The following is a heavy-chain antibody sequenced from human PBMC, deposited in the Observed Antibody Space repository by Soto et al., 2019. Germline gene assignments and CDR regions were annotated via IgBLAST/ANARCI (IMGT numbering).Heavy chain of an antibody. CDR3: AKVLSGSYSGLDYYYYGMDV. CDR2: ISYDGSNK. CDR1: GFIFSNYG. V-gene: IGHV3-30*18. D-gene: IGHD1-26*01. J-gene: IGHJ6*02. Sequence: GGSLRLSCAASGFIFSNYGMHWVRQVSGKGLEWVAVISYDGSNKNYADSVKGRFTISRDNSKNTLYLQMNSLRPEDTAVYYCAKVLSGSYSGLDYYYYGMDVWGQGTTVTVSS.